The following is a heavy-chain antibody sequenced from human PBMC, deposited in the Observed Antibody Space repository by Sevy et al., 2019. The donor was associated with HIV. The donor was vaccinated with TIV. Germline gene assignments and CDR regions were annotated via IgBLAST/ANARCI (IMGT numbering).Heavy chain of an antibody. Sequence: GGSLRLSCEAFGFAFSDYAMHWVRQVPGKGLEWLAVVSYDGSNTSYADSVKGRFTVSRDNSKNTLYLQMNSLRRDDTAGFYCARFPPQRAFDIWGQGTTVTVSS. CDR2: VSYDGSNT. CDR3: ARFPPQRAFDI. CDR1: GFAFSDYA. V-gene: IGHV3-30-3*01. J-gene: IGHJ3*02.